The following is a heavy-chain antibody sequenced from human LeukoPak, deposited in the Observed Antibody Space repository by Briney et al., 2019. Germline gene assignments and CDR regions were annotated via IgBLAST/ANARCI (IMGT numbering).Heavy chain of an antibody. CDR1: GDSVSSNSAA. CDR2: TYYRSKWYN. CDR3: ARVSRDPIVVVPAATVGMDV. J-gene: IGHJ6*02. Sequence: SQTLSLTCAISGDSVSSNSAAWNWIRQSPSRGLEWLGRTYYRSKWYNDYAVSVKSRITINPDTSKNQSSLQLNSVTPEDTAVYYCARVSRDPIVVVPAATVGMDVWGQGTTVTVSS. D-gene: IGHD2-2*01. V-gene: IGHV6-1*01.